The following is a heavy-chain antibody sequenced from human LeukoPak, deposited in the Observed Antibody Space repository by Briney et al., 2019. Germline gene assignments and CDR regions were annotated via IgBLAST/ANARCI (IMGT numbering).Heavy chain of an antibody. CDR1: GGSISSYY. Sequence: SETLSLTCTVSGGSISSYYWSWIRQPPGKGLEWIGYIYYSGSTNYNPSLKSRVTISVDTSKNQFSLKLSSVTAADTAVYYCARDDLRGYSDYWGQGTLVTVSS. CDR2: IYYSGST. D-gene: IGHD5-18*01. CDR3: ARDDLRGYSDY. V-gene: IGHV4-59*01. J-gene: IGHJ4*02.